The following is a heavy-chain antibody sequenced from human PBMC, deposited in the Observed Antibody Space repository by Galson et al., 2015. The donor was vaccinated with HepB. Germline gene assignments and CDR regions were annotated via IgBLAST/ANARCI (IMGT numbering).Heavy chain of an antibody. Sequence: SVKVSCKASGYTFTGYHMHWVRQAPGQGLEWMGRINPNSGGTNYAQKFQGRVTMTRDTSISTAYMELSRLRSDDTAVYYCARDRGEVLVWGSDAFDIWGQGTMVTVSS. CDR2: INPNSGGT. CDR3: ARDRGEVLVWGSDAFDI. CDR1: GYTFTGYH. J-gene: IGHJ3*02. V-gene: IGHV1-2*06. D-gene: IGHD3-16*01.